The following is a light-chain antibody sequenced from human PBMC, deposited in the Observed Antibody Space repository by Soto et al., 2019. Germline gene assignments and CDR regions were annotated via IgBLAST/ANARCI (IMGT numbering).Light chain of an antibody. Sequence: IVLTHSPGTLSLSPGEIATLSCRAIQSVSTYLAWYQQRPGQAPRLLIYDASYRATDIPPRFSGSGSGTDFNLTISSLEPEDFAVYYCQQRSSWPPTINFGQGTRLEIK. CDR2: DAS. CDR3: QQRSSWPPTIN. CDR1: QSVSTY. V-gene: IGKV3-11*01. J-gene: IGKJ5*01.